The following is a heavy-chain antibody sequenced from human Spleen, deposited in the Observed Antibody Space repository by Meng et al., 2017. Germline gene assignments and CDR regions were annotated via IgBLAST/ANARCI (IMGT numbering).Heavy chain of an antibody. D-gene: IGHD2-15*01. CDR2: ICYSGST. Sequence: QVQLQESGPGLVKPSQTLSLTCTVSGGSISNADYYWSWIRQPPGKGLEWIGYICYSGSTYYNPSLKSRVTMSVDTSKNQFSLKLSSVTDADTVVYYCARVGACSGGSCYFRLFDYWGQGMLVTVSS. V-gene: IGHV4-30-4*01. J-gene: IGHJ4*02. CDR1: GGSISNADYY. CDR3: ARVGACSGGSCYFRLFDY.